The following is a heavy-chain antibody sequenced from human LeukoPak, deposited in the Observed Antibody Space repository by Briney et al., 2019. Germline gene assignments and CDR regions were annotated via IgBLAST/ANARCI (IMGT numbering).Heavy chain of an antibody. CDR3: ARDSGWYSGPYYFDY. Sequence: TGRSLRLSRAASGFTVSSNYMSWVRQAPGKWLEWVSVIYSGGSTYYADSVKGRFTISRDHSKNTLYLQMNSLRAEDTAVYYCARDSGWYSGPYYFDYWGQGTLVTVSS. CDR2: IYSGGST. V-gene: IGHV3-66*01. CDR1: GFTVSSNY. J-gene: IGHJ4*02. D-gene: IGHD6-19*01.